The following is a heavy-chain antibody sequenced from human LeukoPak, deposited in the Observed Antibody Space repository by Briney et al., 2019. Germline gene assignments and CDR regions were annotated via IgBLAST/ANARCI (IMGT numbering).Heavy chain of an antibody. Sequence: SETLSLTCAVSGGSISGYYWSWLRQSPGKGLEWIGYIYYIGTTTYNPSLQSRVTISVDTSQNQFSLQLNSVTAADTAVYYCARRGSTATGTFWFDPWGQGILVTVSS. CDR3: ARRGSTATGTFWFDP. V-gene: IGHV4-59*08. J-gene: IGHJ5*02. D-gene: IGHD6-13*01. CDR2: IYYIGTT. CDR1: GGSISGYY.